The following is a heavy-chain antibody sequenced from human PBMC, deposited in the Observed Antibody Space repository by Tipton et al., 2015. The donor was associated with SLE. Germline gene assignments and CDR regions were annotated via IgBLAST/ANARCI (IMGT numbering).Heavy chain of an antibody. CDR2: ISWNSRTI. J-gene: IGHJ4*02. CDR1: GFTFDNYA. CDR3: AKDHSPAPTGRFDY. D-gene: IGHD2-2*01. V-gene: IGHV3-9*03. Sequence: SLRLSCVASGFTFDNYAMHWVRQAPGKGLEWVSGISWNSRTIDYADSVKGRFTISRDSAKNSLYLQMNSLRAEDMALYYCAKDHSPAPTGRFDYWGQGTLVTVSS.